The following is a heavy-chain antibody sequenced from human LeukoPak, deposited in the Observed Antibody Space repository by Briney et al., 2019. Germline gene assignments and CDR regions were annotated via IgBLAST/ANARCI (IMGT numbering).Heavy chain of an antibody. CDR1: GFTFSSYA. D-gene: IGHD2-15*01. V-gene: IGHV3-23*01. Sequence: GGSLRLSCAASGFTFSSYAMSWVRQAPGKGLEWVSAISGSGGSTYYGDSVKGRCTISRDNSKNTLYLQMNSLRAEDTAVYYCAKSVVVVAATTFDYWGQGTLVTVSS. CDR2: ISGSGGST. CDR3: AKSVVVVAATTFDY. J-gene: IGHJ4*02.